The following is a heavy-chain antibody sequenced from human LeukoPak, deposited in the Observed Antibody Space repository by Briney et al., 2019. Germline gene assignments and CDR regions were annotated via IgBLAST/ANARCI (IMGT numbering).Heavy chain of an antibody. Sequence: PSETLSLTCAVYGGSFSGYYWSWIRQPPGKGLEWIGEINHSGSTNYNPSLKSRVTISVDTSKNQFSLKLSSVTAADTAVYYCARGCSIIGPVTKYYFDYWGQGTLVTVSS. CDR3: ARGCSIIGPVTKYYFDY. V-gene: IGHV4-34*01. CDR1: GGSFSGYY. CDR2: INHSGST. D-gene: IGHD2/OR15-2a*01. J-gene: IGHJ4*02.